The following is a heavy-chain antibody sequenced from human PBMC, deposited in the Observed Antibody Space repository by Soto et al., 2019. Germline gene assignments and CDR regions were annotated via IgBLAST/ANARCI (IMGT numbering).Heavy chain of an antibody. CDR1: GGSISSYY. CDR3: AREVAMIGYYYGMDV. V-gene: IGHV4-59*01. Sequence: SETLSLTCTVSGGSISSYYWSWIRQPPGKGLEWIGYIYYSGSTNYNPSLKSRVTISVDTSKNQFSLKLSSVTAADTAVYYCAREVAMIGYYYGMDVWGQGTTVTVSS. J-gene: IGHJ6*02. CDR2: IYYSGST. D-gene: IGHD5-12*01.